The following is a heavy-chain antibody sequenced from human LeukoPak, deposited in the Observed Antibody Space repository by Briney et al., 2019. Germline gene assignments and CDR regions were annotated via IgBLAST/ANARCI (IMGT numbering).Heavy chain of an antibody. V-gene: IGHV3-7*03. D-gene: IGHD3-3*01. Sequence: GGSLRLSCVASGFTFGKYWMSWVRQALGKGLEWVANIKLDGSEKNYVDSVKGRFTISRDNTKNSLYLQMNSLRAEDTAVFYCARDQYDTWSRRGNFDSWGQGTLVIVSS. CDR3: ARDQYDTWSRRGNFDS. CDR2: IKLDGSEK. J-gene: IGHJ4*02. CDR1: GFTFGKYW.